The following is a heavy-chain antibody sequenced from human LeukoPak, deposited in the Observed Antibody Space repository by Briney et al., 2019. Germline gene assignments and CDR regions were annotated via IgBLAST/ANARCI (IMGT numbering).Heavy chain of an antibody. CDR1: GYSFTSYW. D-gene: IGHD5-18*01. V-gene: IGHV5-51*01. Sequence: GESLKISCKGSGYSFTSYWIGWVRQMPGKGLEWMGIIYPDDSDTRYSPSFQGQVTISADKSITTAYLQWSSLKASDTAMYYCARLNSYGTPRYYYYMDVWGKGTTVTISS. CDR3: ARLNSYGTPRYYYYMDV. J-gene: IGHJ6*03. CDR2: IYPDDSDT.